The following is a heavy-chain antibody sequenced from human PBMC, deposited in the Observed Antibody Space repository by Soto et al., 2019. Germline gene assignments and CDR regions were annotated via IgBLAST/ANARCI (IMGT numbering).Heavy chain of an antibody. CDR3: ARIGYSSSSFDY. D-gene: IGHD6-6*01. J-gene: IGHJ4*02. Sequence: GGSLRLSCAASGFTFSSYWMSWVRQAPGKGLEWVANIKQDGSVEYYVDSVKGRFTISRDNAKNSLYLQMNSLRAEDTAVYYCARIGYSSSSFDYWGQGTLVTVSS. CDR1: GFTFSSYW. V-gene: IGHV3-7*01. CDR2: IKQDGSVE.